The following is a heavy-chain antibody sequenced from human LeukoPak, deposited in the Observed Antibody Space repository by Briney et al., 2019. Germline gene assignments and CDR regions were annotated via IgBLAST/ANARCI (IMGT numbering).Heavy chain of an antibody. Sequence: GGSLRLSCADSGFTFNNYWMSWVRQAPGKGLEWVANIKQDGSEKYYVDSVKGRFTISRDNAENSLFLRMNSLRVGDTAVYYCARDIGYKAFDYWGQGTLVTVSS. CDR1: GFTFNNYW. CDR3: ARDIGYKAFDY. CDR2: IKQDGSEK. J-gene: IGHJ4*02. D-gene: IGHD5-18*01. V-gene: IGHV3-7*01.